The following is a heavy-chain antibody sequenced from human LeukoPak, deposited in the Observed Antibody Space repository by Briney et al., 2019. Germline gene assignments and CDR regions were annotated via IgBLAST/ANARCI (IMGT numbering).Heavy chain of an antibody. CDR2: INSDGTST. Sequence: PGGSLRLSCAASGFTFTNYWIHWVRQVPGKGLVWVSRINSDGTSTNFADSVKGRFTMSRDNAKNTVYLQMNSLRAEDMAVYYCARGGGQFDYWGQGTLVTVSS. CDR1: GFTFTNYW. CDR3: ARGGGQFDY. V-gene: IGHV3-74*01. D-gene: IGHD4-23*01. J-gene: IGHJ4*02.